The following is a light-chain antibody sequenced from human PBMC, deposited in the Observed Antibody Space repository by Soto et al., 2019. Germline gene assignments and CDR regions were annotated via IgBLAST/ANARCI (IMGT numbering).Light chain of an antibody. CDR1: LSVSSSY. CDR3: QQYGSSPRIT. J-gene: IGKJ3*01. CDR2: GAS. V-gene: IGKV3-20*01. Sequence: EIVLTQSPGTLSLSPGERATLSCRASLSVSSSYFAWYQQKPGQAPRLLIFGASSRATGIPDRFSGSGSGTDFTLTISRLEPEDFAVYYCQQYGSSPRITFGPGTKVDIK.